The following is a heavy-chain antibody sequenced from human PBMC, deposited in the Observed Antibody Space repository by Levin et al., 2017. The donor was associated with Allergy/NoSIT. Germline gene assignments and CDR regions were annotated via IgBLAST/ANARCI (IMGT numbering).Heavy chain of an antibody. Sequence: SETLSLTCAVYGGSFSGYYWSWIRQPPGKGLEWIGEINHSGSTNYNPSLKSRVTISVDTSKNQFSLKLSSVTAADTAVYYCASPRPRYCSSTSCYGYEPGAFRYWGQGTLVTVSS. CDR1: GGSFSGYY. CDR2: INHSGST. D-gene: IGHD2-2*01. CDR3: ASPRPRYCSSTSCYGYEPGAFRY. V-gene: IGHV4-34*01. J-gene: IGHJ4*02.